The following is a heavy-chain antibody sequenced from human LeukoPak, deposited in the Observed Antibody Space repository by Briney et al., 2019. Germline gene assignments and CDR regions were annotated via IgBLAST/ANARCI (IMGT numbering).Heavy chain of an antibody. D-gene: IGHD1-26*01. J-gene: IGHJ4*02. CDR2: ISSSSSTI. V-gene: IGHV3-48*01. CDR1: GFTFSSNS. CDR3: ARPSLNTGSYFDY. Sequence: GGSLRLSCAASGFTFSSNSMNWVRQAPGKGLEWISYISSSSSTIYYADSVKGRFIVSRDNAKKSLYLQMNSLRAEDTAVYYCARPSLNTGSYFDYWGQGILVSVSS.